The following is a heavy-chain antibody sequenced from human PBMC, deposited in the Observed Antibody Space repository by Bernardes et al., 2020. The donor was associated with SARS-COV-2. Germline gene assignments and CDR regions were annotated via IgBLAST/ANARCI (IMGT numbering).Heavy chain of an antibody. J-gene: IGHJ5*02. V-gene: IGHV1-18*01. Sequence: ASVKVSCMASGYTFSSNGIVWVRQAPGQGLEWMGWISTYKVNTNYAKKFQGRITMTTDTSTNTAYLELRSLRSDDTAVYYCARGSAVYCSSLSCHVWLDPWGQGTLVTVSS. CDR3: ARGSAVYCSSLSCHVWLDP. CDR2: ISTYKVNT. D-gene: IGHD2-2*01. CDR1: GYTFSSNG.